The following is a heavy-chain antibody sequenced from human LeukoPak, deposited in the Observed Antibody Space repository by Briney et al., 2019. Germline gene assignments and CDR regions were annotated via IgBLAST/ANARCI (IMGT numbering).Heavy chain of an antibody. D-gene: IGHD6-6*01. CDR1: GFTFSSYA. J-gene: IGHJ4*02. CDR2: ISYDGSNK. CDR3: AKEFPQLGEVDY. Sequence: PGGSLRLSCAASGFTFSSYAMSWVRQAPGKGLEWVAVISYDGSNKYYADSVKGRFTISRDNSKNTLYLQMNSLRAEDTAVYYCAKEFPQLGEVDYWGQGTLVTVSS. V-gene: IGHV3-30*18.